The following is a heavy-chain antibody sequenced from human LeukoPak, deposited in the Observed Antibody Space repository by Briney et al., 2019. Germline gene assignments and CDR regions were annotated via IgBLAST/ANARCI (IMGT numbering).Heavy chain of an antibody. CDR1: GNSFGDYY. Sequence: SETLSLTCTVSGNSFGDYYWSWIRQPAGKGLEWIGRIYTSGSTTYNPSLKSRVTMSVDTSKSQFSLNLMSVTAADTAVYYCARGLRIAAAGTEFDPWGQGTLVTVSS. D-gene: IGHD6-13*01. J-gene: IGHJ5*02. CDR3: ARGLRIAAAGTEFDP. CDR2: IYTSGST. V-gene: IGHV4-4*07.